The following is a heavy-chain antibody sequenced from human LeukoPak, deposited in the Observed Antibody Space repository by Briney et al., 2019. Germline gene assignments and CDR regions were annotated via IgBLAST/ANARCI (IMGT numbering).Heavy chain of an antibody. CDR1: GFTFSDYY. D-gene: IGHD6-13*01. V-gene: IGHV3-11*01. CDR3: ARDSSSSWYFYYGMDV. CDR2: ISSSGSTI. Sequence: PGGSLRLSCAASGFTFSDYYMSWIRQAPGKGLEWVSYISSSGSTIYYADSVKGRFTISRDNAKNSLYLQMNSLRAEDTAVYYCARDSSSSWYFYYGMDVWGQGTTVTVSS. J-gene: IGHJ6*02.